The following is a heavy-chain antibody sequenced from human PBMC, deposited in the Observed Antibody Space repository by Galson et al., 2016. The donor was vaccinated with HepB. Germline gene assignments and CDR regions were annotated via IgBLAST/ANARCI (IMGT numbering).Heavy chain of an antibody. J-gene: IGHJ4*02. CDR3: ARGYYGSGSYYFDY. D-gene: IGHD3-10*01. CDR1: GFTFSSYD. CDR2: IGTAGDT. V-gene: IGHV3-13*01. Sequence: SLRLSCAASGFTFSSYDMHWVRQATGKGLEWVSAIGTAGDTYYPGSVKGRFTISRENAKNSLYLQMNSLRAGDTAVYYCARGYYGSGSYYFDYWGKGTLVTVSS.